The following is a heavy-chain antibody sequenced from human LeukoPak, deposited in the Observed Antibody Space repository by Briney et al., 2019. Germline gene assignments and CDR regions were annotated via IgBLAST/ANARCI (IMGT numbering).Heavy chain of an antibody. V-gene: IGHV1-2*02. CDR2: INPNSGGT. CDR3: AIVRIAARFLFDAFDI. CDR1: GYTFTVYY. D-gene: IGHD6-6*01. J-gene: IGHJ3*02. Sequence: ASVKVSFKASGYTFTVYYMPWVRQAPGQGLEWMGWINPNSGGTNYAQKFQGRITMTRDTSISTAYMELSRLRSDDTAVYYCAIVRIAARFLFDAFDIWGQGTMVTVSS.